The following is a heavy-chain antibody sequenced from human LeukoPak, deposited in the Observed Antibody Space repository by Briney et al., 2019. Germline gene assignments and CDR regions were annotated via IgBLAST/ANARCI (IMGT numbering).Heavy chain of an antibody. CDR2: IIPIFGIA. CDR3: ARVGPEAYYGSGSYSSLYYYYGMDV. V-gene: IGHV1-69*04. CDR1: GGTFSSYA. D-gene: IGHD3-10*01. J-gene: IGHJ6*02. Sequence: GASVKVSCKASGGTFSSYAISWVRQAPGQGLEWMGRIIPIFGIANYAQKFQGRVTITPDKSTSTAYMELSSLRSEDTAVYYCARVGPEAYYGSGSYSSLYYYYGMDVWGQGTTVTVSS.